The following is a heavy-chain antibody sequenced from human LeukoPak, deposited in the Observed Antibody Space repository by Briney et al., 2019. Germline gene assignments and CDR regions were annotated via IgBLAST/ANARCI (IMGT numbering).Heavy chain of an antibody. V-gene: IGHV4-59*01. Sequence: SETLSLTCTVSGGSISSYYWSWIRQPPGKGLEWIGYIYYSGSTNYNPSLKSRVTISVDTSKNQSSLKLSSVTAADTAVYYCARGSGPAGYSSSYWGQGTLVTVSS. J-gene: IGHJ4*02. CDR1: GGSISSYY. CDR2: IYYSGST. CDR3: ARGSGPAGYSSSY. D-gene: IGHD6-13*01.